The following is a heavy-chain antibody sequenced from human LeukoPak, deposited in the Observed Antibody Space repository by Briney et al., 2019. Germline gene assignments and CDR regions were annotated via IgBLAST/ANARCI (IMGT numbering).Heavy chain of an antibody. CDR1: GYTFTRYY. J-gene: IGHJ4*02. CDR3: ARGGPYYYGSGSYYKVWTIDY. V-gene: IGHV1-2*02. CDR2: INPNSGGT. D-gene: IGHD3-10*01. Sequence: ASVKVSCKASGYTFTRYYMHWVRQAPGQGLEWMGWINPNSGGTNYAQKFQGRVTMTRDTSISTAYMELSRLRSDDTAVYYCARGGPYYYGSGSYYKVWTIDYWGQGTLVTVSS.